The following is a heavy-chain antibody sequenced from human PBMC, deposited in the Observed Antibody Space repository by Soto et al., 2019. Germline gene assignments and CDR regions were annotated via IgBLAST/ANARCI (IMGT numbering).Heavy chain of an antibody. CDR1: GGSISSGDYY. CDR3: SRHDYGDYRDAFDI. J-gene: IGHJ3*02. Sequence: SETLSLTCTVSGGSISSGDYYWSWIRQPPGKGLEWIGYIYYSGSTYYNPSLKSRVTISVDTSKNQFSLKLSSVTAADTAVYYCSRHDYGDYRDAFDIWGQGTMVTVSS. D-gene: IGHD4-17*01. V-gene: IGHV4-30-4*01. CDR2: IYYSGST.